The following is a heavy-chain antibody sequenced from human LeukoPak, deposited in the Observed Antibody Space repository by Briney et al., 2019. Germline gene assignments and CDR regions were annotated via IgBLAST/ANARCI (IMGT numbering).Heavy chain of an antibody. D-gene: IGHD6-19*01. V-gene: IGHV3-53*01. CDR3: SSGEDPQWLVHGEN. Sequence: AGGSLRLSCAASGFSVSSNYMIWVRQAPRERLEWVSVLYSAGSTYFADSVKGRFTISRDNSKNTLYLQMHSLKPEDTAVYYCSSGEDPQWLVHGENWGQGTLVTVSS. J-gene: IGHJ4*02. CDR1: GFSVSSNY. CDR2: LYSAGST.